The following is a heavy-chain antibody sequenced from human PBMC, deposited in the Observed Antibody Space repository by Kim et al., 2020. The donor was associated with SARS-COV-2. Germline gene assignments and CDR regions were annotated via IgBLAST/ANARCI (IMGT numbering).Heavy chain of an antibody. D-gene: IGHD2-2*01. Sequence: SVKVSCKASGGTFSSYAISWVRQAPGQGLEWMGGIIPIFGTANYAQKFQGRVTITADESTSTAYMELSSLRSEDTAVYYCARDLDFCSSTSCYELDYWGQGTLVTVSS. CDR3: ARDLDFCSSTSCYELDY. V-gene: IGHV1-69*13. J-gene: IGHJ4*02. CDR2: IIPIFGTA. CDR1: GGTFSSYA.